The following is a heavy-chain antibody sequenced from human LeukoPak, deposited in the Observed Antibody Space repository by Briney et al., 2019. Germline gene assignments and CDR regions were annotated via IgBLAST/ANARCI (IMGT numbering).Heavy chain of an antibody. J-gene: IGHJ5*02. CDR2: ITDSGDT. CDR1: GGSLTSRY. V-gene: IGHV4-59*11. Sequence: PSETLSLTCTLSGGSLTSRYWGWIRQPPGKGLEWIGSITDSGDTNYNPALKSRITISVDTSKNQFSLQLNSVTAADTAVYYCARGAKEGSWTRSFDPWGQGILVTVSS. D-gene: IGHD3/OR15-3a*01. CDR3: ARGAKEGSWTRSFDP.